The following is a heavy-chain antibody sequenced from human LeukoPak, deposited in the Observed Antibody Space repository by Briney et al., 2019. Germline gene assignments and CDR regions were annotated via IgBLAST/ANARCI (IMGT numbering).Heavy chain of an antibody. V-gene: IGHV3-30*02. J-gene: IGHJ4*02. CDR1: GFTFSSYG. D-gene: IGHD5-12*01. CDR2: IRYDGSNK. Sequence: PGGSLRLSCAASGFTFSSYGMHWVRQAPGKGLEWVAFIRYDGSNKYYADSVKGRFPVSRDNSKNTLYLQMNSLRAEDTAVYYCALPEGGYGDFDYWGQGTLVTLSS. CDR3: ALPEGGYGDFDY.